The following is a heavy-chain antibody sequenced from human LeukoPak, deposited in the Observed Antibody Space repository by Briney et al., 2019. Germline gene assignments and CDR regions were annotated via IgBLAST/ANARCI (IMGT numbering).Heavy chain of an antibody. Sequence: AGGSLRLSCAASGFTVRNNHMSWVRQAPGKGLEWVSVIDSGGSTYYADSVKGRFTISRDNSKNTLFLQMNSLRAGDTAVYYCARGTVTMVDYWGQGTLVTVSS. J-gene: IGHJ4*02. CDR3: ARGTVTMVDY. D-gene: IGHD3-10*01. V-gene: IGHV3-66*01. CDR2: IDSGGST. CDR1: GFTVRNNH.